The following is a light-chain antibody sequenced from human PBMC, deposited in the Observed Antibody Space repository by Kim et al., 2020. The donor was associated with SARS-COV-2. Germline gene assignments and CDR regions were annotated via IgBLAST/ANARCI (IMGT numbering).Light chain of an antibody. CDR2: DVT. J-gene: IGLJ2*01. Sequence: QSALTQPPSASGYPGQSVDISCTGTSSDVGRYNYVSWYQHHPGKAPKLIIYDVTKRPTGVPDRFSGSKSGNTASLTVSGLQAEHEADYYCSSYAGRNDLVFGGGTQLTVL. CDR3: SSYAGRNDLV. V-gene: IGLV2-8*01. CDR1: SSDVGRYNY.